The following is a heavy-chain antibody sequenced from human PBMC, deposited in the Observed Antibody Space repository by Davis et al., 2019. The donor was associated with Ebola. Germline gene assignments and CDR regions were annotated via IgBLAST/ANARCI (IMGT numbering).Heavy chain of an antibody. CDR2: IIPILGIA. J-gene: IGHJ6*02. V-gene: IGHV1-69*04. D-gene: IGHD3-10*01. CDR3: ARAYYYGSGSATYYYYYYGMDV. Sequence: AASVKVSCKASGGTFSSYAISWVRQAPGQGLEWMGRIIPILGIANYAQKFQGRVTITADKSTSTAYMELSSLRSEDTAVYYCARAYYYGSGSATYYYYYYGMDVWGQGTTVTVSS. CDR1: GGTFSSYA.